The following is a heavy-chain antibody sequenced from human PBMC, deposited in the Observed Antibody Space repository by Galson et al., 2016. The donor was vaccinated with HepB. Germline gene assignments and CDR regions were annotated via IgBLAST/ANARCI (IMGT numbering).Heavy chain of an antibody. J-gene: IGHJ2*01. CDR1: GYRFTTYW. V-gene: IGHV5-51*01. Sequence: QSGAEVKKPGESLEISCKGSGYRFTTYWIGWVRQMPGKGLEWMGVIYPGDSNTRYSPSFQGQVTISVDKSISTAYLQWSSLKASDTAMYYCAREGRYCTSTCCYGYWYFDLWGRGTLVTVSS. D-gene: IGHD2-2*01. CDR2: IYPGDSNT. CDR3: AREGRYCTSTCCYGYWYFDL.